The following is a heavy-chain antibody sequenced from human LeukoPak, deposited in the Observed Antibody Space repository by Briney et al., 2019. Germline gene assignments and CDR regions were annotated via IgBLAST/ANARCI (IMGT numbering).Heavy chain of an antibody. J-gene: IGHJ4*02. CDR3: ARDRGSGPDY. D-gene: IGHD2-15*01. CDR2: IYHSGST. V-gene: IGHV4-30-2*01. CDR1: GGSISSGGYS. Sequence: SETLSLTCAVSGGSISSGGYSWSWIRQPPGKGLEWIAYIYHSGSTYYNPSLKSRVTISEDRSKNQFSLKLSSVTAADTAVYYCARDRGSGPDYWGQGTLVTVSS.